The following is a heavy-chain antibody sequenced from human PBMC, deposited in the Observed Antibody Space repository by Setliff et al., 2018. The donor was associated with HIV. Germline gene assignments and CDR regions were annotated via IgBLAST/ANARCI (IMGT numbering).Heavy chain of an antibody. V-gene: IGHV1-2*06. CDR1: GYTFIDYF. J-gene: IGHJ4*02. Sequence: ASVKVSCKASGYTFIDYFVHWIKKAPGKGLEWMGRVDHENGQTVYAEKLQGRVTMTRDTSANTAYMELSRLRSDDTAVFYCARGVKGIATTGKYYFDYWGPGTLVTVSS. CDR2: VDHENGQT. D-gene: IGHD6-13*01. CDR3: ARGVKGIATTGKYYFDY.